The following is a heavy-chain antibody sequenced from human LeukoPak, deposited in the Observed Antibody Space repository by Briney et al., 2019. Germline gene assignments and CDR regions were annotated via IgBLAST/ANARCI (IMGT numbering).Heavy chain of an antibody. J-gene: IGHJ3*02. CDR1: GYTFTSYY. CDR2: INPSGGST. CDR3: ARRTMVRGVIIATDAFDI. Sequence: ASVKVSCKASGYTFTSYYMHWVRQAPGQGLEWMGIINPSGGSTSYAQKFQGRVTMTRDTSTSTVYMELSSLRSEDTAVYYCARRTMVRGVIIATDAFDIWGQGTMVTVSS. V-gene: IGHV1-46*01. D-gene: IGHD3-10*01.